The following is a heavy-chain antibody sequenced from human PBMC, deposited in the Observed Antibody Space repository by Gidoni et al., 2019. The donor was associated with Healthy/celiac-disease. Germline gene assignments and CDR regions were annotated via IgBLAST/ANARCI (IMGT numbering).Heavy chain of an antibody. Sequence: EVQLLESGGGLVQPGVSLRLSCAASGFTFSSYAMSWVRQAPGKGLEWVSAISGSGGSTYYADSVKGRFTISRDNSKNTLYLQMNSLRAEDTAVYYCAKQFIESVWLQSCMDVWGQGTTVTVSS. CDR2: ISGSGGST. D-gene: IGHD5-18*01. CDR1: GFTFSSYA. V-gene: IGHV3-23*01. CDR3: AKQFIESVWLQSCMDV. J-gene: IGHJ6*02.